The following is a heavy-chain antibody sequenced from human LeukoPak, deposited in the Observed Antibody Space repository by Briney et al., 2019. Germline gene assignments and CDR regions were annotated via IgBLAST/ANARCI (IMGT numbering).Heavy chain of an antibody. CDR1: GGSISGWY. Sequence: SETLSLTCAVSGGSISGWYWSWIRQPPGKGLEWIGHIYDSGTTNYNPSLKSRVTMSVDSSKNQFSLKLTSVTAADTTVYYCARETTLTGYSSGLGFNYWGQGTLVTVSS. CDR3: ARETTLTGYSSGLGFNY. V-gene: IGHV4-59*01. D-gene: IGHD6-19*01. J-gene: IGHJ4*02. CDR2: IYDSGTT.